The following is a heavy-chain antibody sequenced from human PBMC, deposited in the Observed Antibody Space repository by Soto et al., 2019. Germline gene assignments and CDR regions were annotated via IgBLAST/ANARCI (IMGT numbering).Heavy chain of an antibody. CDR1: GYTFTNYA. Sequence: ASVKVSCKASGYTFTNYAVHWVRQAPGQRFEWMRWINAGNGNTRFSQNLQGRVTITRDTSARTVYMELSSLRSEDTAVYYCARGHLAVVPVASWFYYMDVWGKGTTVTVSS. CDR2: INAGNGNT. V-gene: IGHV1-3*01. CDR3: ARGHLAVVPVASWFYYMDV. D-gene: IGHD2-2*01. J-gene: IGHJ6*03.